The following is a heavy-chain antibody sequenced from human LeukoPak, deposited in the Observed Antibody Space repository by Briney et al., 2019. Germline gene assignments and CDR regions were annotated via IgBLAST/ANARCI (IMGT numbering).Heavy chain of an antibody. J-gene: IGHJ4*02. V-gene: IGHV3-30*04. Sequence: GGSLRLSCAASGFTFSSYAMHWVRQAPGKGLEWVAVISYDGSNKYYADSVKGRFTISRDNSKNTLYLQMNSLRAEDTAVYYCVIGGRYVVSSYYFDYWGQGTLVTVSS. CDR1: GFTFSSYA. CDR3: VIGGRYVVSSYYFDY. CDR2: ISYDGSNK. D-gene: IGHD3-16*01.